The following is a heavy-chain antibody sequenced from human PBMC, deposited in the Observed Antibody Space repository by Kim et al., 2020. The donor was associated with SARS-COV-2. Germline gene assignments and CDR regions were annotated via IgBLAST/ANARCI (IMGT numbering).Heavy chain of an antibody. V-gene: IGHV4-4*02. D-gene: IGHD3-10*01. CDR2: IYHSGST. CDR1: GGSISSSNW. CDR3: ARDDGVVRGPFGY. Sequence: SETLSLTCAVSGGSISSSNWWSWVRQPPGKGLEWIGEIYHSGSTNYNPSLKSRVTISVDKSKNQFSLKLSSVTAADTAVYYCARDDGVVRGPFGYWGQGTLVTVSS. J-gene: IGHJ4*02.